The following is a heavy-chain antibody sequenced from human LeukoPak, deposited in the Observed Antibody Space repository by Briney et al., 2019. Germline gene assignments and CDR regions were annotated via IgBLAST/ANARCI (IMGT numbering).Heavy chain of an antibody. D-gene: IGHD3-22*01. CDR3: ATDYYDSSGDYTVDY. J-gene: IGHJ4*02. CDR2: IYSGGST. V-gene: IGHV3-66*01. CDR1: GFTVSSNY. Sequence: PGGSLRLSCAASGFTVSSNYMSWVRQAPGKGLEWVSVIYSGGSTYYADSVKGRFTISRDNSKNTLYLQMNSLRAEDTAVYYCATDYYDSSGDYTVDYWGQGTLVTVSS.